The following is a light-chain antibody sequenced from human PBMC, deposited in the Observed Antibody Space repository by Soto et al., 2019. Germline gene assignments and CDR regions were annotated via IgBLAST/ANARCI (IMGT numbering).Light chain of an antibody. CDR2: ENN. J-gene: IGLJ2*01. V-gene: IGLV1-51*02. Sequence: QSVLTQPPSVSAAPGQTVTISCSGSSSNIGNNYVSWYQQLPGTAPKLLIYENNKRPSGIPDRFSGSKSGTSATLGITGLQTGDEDDYYCGTWDSSLSAGGVVFGGGTKLTVL. CDR3: GTWDSSLSAGGVV. CDR1: SSNIGNNY.